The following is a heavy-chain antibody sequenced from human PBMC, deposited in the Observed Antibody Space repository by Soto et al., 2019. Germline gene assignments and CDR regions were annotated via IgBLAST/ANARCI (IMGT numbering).Heavy chain of an antibody. D-gene: IGHD3-10*01. J-gene: IGHJ5*02. CDR3: ASHLGDGLNYCFSLSYNWFDP. CDR1: GGTFSSYA. CDR2: IIPIFGTA. Sequence: SVKVSCKASGGTFSSYAISWVRQAPGQGLEWMGGIIPIFGTASYAQKFQGRVTITADESTSTAYMQLSSLRSEDTAVYYCASHLGDGLNYCFSLSYNWFDPWGQGTLVTVSS. V-gene: IGHV1-69*13.